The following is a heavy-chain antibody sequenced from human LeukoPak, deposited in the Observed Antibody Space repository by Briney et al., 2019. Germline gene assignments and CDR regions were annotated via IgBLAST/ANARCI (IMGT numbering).Heavy chain of an antibody. V-gene: IGHV4-39*07. CDR1: GGSISSSSYY. J-gene: IGHJ6*02. CDR3: ARVDYDILTGYPPGMDV. D-gene: IGHD3-9*01. Sequence: SETLSLTCTVSGGSISSSSYYWGWIRQPPGKGLEWIGSIYYSGSTYYNPSLKSRVTISVDTSKNQFSLKLSSVTAADTAVYYCARVDYDILTGYPPGMDVWGQGTTVTVSS. CDR2: IYYSGST.